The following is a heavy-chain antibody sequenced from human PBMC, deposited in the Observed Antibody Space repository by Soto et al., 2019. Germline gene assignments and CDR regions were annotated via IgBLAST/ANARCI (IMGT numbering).Heavy chain of an antibody. D-gene: IGHD6-13*01. CDR1: GYTFTGYY. J-gene: IGHJ6*02. CDR2: INPNSGGT. CDR3: ARARGDSSSWYEPEYGMDV. V-gene: IGHV1-2*04. Sequence: ASVKVSCKASGYTFTGYYMHWVRQAPGQGLEWMGWINPNSGGTNYAQKFQGWVTMTRDTSISTAYMELSRLRSDDTAVYYCARARGDSSSWYEPEYGMDVWGQGTTVTV.